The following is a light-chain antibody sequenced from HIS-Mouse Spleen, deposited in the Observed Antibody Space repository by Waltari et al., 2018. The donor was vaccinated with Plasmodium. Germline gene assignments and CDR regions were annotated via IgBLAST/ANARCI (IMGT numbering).Light chain of an antibody. CDR2: RGS. CDR3: QVWDSSTV. Sequence: SYELTQPLSVSVALGQTARITCGGNNIGSKNVHWYQQKPGQAPVLVLYRGSNRPSGIPERFSGSNSGNTATLTISRAQAGDEADYYCQVWDSSTVFGGGTKLTVL. CDR1: NIGSKN. J-gene: IGLJ3*02. V-gene: IGLV3-9*01.